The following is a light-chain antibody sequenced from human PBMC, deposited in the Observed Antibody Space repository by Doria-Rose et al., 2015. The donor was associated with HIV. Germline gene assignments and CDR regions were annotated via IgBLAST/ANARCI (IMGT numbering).Light chain of an antibody. Sequence: TQSPGTLSLSPGERATLSCRASQSFSSTYLAWYQQKPGQAPSLLIYDVSTRATGIPDRFSASGSGADFTLSINRLEPEDFALYYCHQYGTSWTFGQGTKVEI. J-gene: IGKJ1*01. V-gene: IGKV3-20*01. CDR3: HQYGTSWT. CDR1: QSFSSTY. CDR2: DVS.